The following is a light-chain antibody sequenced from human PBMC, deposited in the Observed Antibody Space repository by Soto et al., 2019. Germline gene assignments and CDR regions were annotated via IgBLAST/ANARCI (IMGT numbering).Light chain of an antibody. CDR1: TNDVGGYNY. CDR2: GVT. CDR3: SSYTSSYTWI. J-gene: IGLJ3*02. V-gene: IGLV2-14*03. Sequence: QSALTQPASVSGSPGQSITISCSGTTNDVGGYNYVSWYQQHPGKAPKLLIYGVTDRPSGVSSRFSGSKSGNAASLTISGLQAEDEGDYYYSSYTSSYTWIFGGGTQLTVL.